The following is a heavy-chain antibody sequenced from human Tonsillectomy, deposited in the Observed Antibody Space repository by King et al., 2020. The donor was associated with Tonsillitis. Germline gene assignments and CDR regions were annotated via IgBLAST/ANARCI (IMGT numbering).Heavy chain of an antibody. J-gene: IGHJ4*02. CDR2: ISFDGRSK. CDR1: GFPFRSYG. V-gene: IGHV3-33*05. D-gene: IGHD6-19*01. Sequence: QLVQSGGGVVQPGRSRRLSCAASGFPFRSYGMHWVRQAPGKGLEWVAVISFDGRSKYADSVKGRFAISRDNSNNTLYLQMNNLRAEDTAIYYCARERLYDSGWGIDYWGQGTLVTVSS. CDR3: ARERLYDSGWGIDY.